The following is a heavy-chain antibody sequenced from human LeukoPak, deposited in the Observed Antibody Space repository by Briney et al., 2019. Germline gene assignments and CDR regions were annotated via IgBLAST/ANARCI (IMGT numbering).Heavy chain of an antibody. V-gene: IGHV3-7*04. Sequence: PGGSLRLSCAASGFTFSSYWMNWVRQAPGKGLEWVANIKQDGSEKYYVDSVKGRFTISRDNAKNSLYLQMNSLRAEDTAVYYCARGVVVVVAAEPYNWFDPWGQGTLVTVSS. J-gene: IGHJ5*02. CDR2: IKQDGSEK. CDR1: GFTFSSYW. CDR3: ARGVVVVVAAEPYNWFDP. D-gene: IGHD2-15*01.